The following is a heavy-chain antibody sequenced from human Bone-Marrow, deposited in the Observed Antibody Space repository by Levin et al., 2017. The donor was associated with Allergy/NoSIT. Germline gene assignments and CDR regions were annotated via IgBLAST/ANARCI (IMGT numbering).Heavy chain of an antibody. CDR1: GFTVSSNY. CDR2: IYSGGST. V-gene: IGHV3-66*02. CDR3: ARVPDYGDDAFDI. D-gene: IGHD4-17*01. Sequence: GGSLRLSCAASGFTVSSNYMSWVRQAPGKGLEWVSVIYSGGSTYYADSVKGRFTISRDNSKNTLYLQMNSLRAEDTAVYYCARVPDYGDDAFDIWGQGTMVTVSS. J-gene: IGHJ3*02.